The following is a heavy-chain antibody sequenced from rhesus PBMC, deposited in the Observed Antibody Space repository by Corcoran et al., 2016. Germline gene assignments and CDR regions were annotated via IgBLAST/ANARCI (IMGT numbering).Heavy chain of an antibody. Sequence: EVQLVESGGGLAKPGGSLRLSCAASGFTFSDYYMHWVRQASGKGLELVSRISNGGSSTWYADSGKGRFTIARDNSKNTLYLQRNSLRAEDTAVYYCAKNTVLGIMYGLDSWGQGVVVTVSS. CDR1: GFTFSDYY. CDR3: AKNTVLGIMYGLDS. D-gene: IGHD2-21*01. J-gene: IGHJ6*01. CDR2: ISNGGSST. V-gene: IGHV3-59*01.